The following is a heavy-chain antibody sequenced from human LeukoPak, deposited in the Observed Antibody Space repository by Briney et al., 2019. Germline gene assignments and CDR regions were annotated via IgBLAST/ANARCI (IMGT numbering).Heavy chain of an antibody. J-gene: IGHJ4*02. D-gene: IGHD2-21*02. CDR3: ARQSCGGDCPEEYYFDY. Sequence: GESLKISCKGSGYSFSTYWIGWVRQMPGKGLEWMGIIHPGDSDTRYSPSFQGQVTISADKSISTAYLQWSSLKASDTAMYYCARQSCGGDCPEEYYFDYWGQGTLVTVSS. V-gene: IGHV5-51*01. CDR1: GYSFSTYW. CDR2: IHPGDSDT.